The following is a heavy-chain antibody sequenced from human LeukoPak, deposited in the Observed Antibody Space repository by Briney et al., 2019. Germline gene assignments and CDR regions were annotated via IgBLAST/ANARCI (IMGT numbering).Heavy chain of an antibody. V-gene: IGHV1-46*01. D-gene: IGHD3-3*01. Sequence: ASVKVSCKAFGYTFTSYYMHWVRQAPGQGLEWMGIINPSGGSTSYAQKFQGRVTMTRDTSTSTVYMELSSLRSEDTAVYYCTIFGVVINDYYYYGMDVWGQGTTVTVSS. CDR2: INPSGGST. CDR3: TIFGVVINDYYYYGMDV. CDR1: GYTFTSYY. J-gene: IGHJ6*02.